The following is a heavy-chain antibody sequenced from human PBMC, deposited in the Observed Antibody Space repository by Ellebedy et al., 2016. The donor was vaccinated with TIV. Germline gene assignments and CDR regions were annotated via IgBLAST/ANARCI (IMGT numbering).Heavy chain of an antibody. V-gene: IGHV1-8*01. Sequence: ASVKVSXKASGYTFTSYDINWVRQATGQGLEWMGWMNPNSGNTGYAQKFQGRVTMTRNTSISTAYMELSSLRSEDTAVYYCARSLGDYYGSQDAFDIWGQGTMVTVSS. J-gene: IGHJ3*02. CDR3: ARSLGDYYGSQDAFDI. CDR2: MNPNSGNT. CDR1: GYTFTSYD. D-gene: IGHD3-10*01.